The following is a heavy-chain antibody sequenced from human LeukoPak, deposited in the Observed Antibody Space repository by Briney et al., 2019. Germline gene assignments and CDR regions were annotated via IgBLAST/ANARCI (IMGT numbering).Heavy chain of an antibody. Sequence: ASVKVSCKASGYTFTGYYMHWVRQAPGQGLEGMGWINPNSGGTNYAQKFQGRVTMTRDTSISTAYMELSRLRSDGTAVYYCAREFSSPSGDYMDVWGKGTTVTVSS. D-gene: IGHD6-13*01. V-gene: IGHV1-2*02. CDR3: AREFSSPSGDYMDV. CDR2: INPNSGGT. J-gene: IGHJ6*03. CDR1: GYTFTGYY.